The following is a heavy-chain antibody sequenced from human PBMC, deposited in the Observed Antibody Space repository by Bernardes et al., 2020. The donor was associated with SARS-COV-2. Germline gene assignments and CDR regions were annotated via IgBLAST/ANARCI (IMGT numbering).Heavy chain of an antibody. V-gene: IGHV4-61*01. Sequence: ETLSLTCTVSGGSVSSGSYYWSWIRQPPGKGLEWIGYIYYSGSTNYNPSLKSRVTISVDTSKNQFSLKLSSVTAADTAVYYCARGPFPHWGQGTMVTVSS. CDR2: IYYSGST. CDR3: ARGPFPH. CDR1: GGSVSSGSYY. J-gene: IGHJ3*01.